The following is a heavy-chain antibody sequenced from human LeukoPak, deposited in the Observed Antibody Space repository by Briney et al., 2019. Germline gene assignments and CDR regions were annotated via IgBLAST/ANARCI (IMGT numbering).Heavy chain of an antibody. J-gene: IGHJ4*02. CDR1: GDSISNYY. D-gene: IGHD2-2*02. V-gene: IGHV4-4*09. Sequence: PSETLSLTCTVSGDSISNYYWSWIRQPAGKGLEWIGYIYHSGSTYYNPSLKSRVTISVDTSKNQFSLNLNSVTAADTAVYYCARCTSTSCYNFDYWGQGALVTVSS. CDR3: ARCTSTSCYNFDY. CDR2: IYHSGST.